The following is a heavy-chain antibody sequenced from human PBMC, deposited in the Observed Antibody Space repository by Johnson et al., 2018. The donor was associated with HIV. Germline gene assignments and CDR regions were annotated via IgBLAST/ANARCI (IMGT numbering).Heavy chain of an antibody. CDR1: GFTFSSYA. D-gene: IGHD3-3*01. V-gene: IGHV3-64*01. CDR3: ARGGSHITIFGVDINMGAFDI. Sequence: VQLVESGGGLVQPGGSLRLSCAASGFTFSSYAMHWVRQAPGQGLAYVSAISSNGGSTYYANSVKGRFTISRDTSKNTLYLQMNSLRAGDTAVYYCARGGSHITIFGVDINMGAFDIWGQGTLVTLSS. J-gene: IGHJ3*02. CDR2: ISSNGGST.